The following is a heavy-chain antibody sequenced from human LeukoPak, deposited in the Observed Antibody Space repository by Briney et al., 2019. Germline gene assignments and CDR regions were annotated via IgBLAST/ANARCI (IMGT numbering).Heavy chain of an antibody. CDR1: GYTFTNYG. Sequence: ASVKVSCKASGYTFTNYGISWVRQAPGQGLEWMGWISAYNGNTNYAQKLQDRVTMTTDTSTTTAHMEVRSLTSDDTAVYYCARTFGGNFRLDYWGQGTLVTVSS. V-gene: IGHV1-18*01. CDR3: ARTFGGNFRLDY. CDR2: ISAYNGNT. J-gene: IGHJ4*02. D-gene: IGHD3-10*01.